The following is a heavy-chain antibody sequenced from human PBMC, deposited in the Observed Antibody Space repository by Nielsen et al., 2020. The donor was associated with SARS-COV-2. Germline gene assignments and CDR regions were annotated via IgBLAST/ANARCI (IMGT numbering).Heavy chain of an antibody. CDR3: AKTGSGSYYSPFDY. Sequence: GESLKISCAASGFTFSSYAMHWVRQAPGKGLEWVAVISYDGSNKYYADSVKGRFTISRDNSKNTLYLQMNSLRAEDTAVYYCAKTGSGSYYSPFDYWGQGTLVTVSS. V-gene: IGHV3-30-3*02. CDR1: GFTFSSYA. CDR2: ISYDGSNK. J-gene: IGHJ4*02. D-gene: IGHD3-10*01.